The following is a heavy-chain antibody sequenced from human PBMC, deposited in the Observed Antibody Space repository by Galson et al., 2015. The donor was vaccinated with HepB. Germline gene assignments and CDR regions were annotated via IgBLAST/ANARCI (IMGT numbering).Heavy chain of an antibody. CDR2: ISGSGGST. V-gene: IGHV3-23*01. CDR1: GFTFSSYA. Sequence: SLRLSCAASGFTFSSYAMSWVRQAPGKGLEWVSAISGSGGSTYYADSVKGRFTISRDNSKNTLYLQMNSLRAEDTAVYYCAKGGSELELLSYWGQGTLVTVSS. CDR3: AKGGSELELLSY. D-gene: IGHD1-7*01. J-gene: IGHJ4*02.